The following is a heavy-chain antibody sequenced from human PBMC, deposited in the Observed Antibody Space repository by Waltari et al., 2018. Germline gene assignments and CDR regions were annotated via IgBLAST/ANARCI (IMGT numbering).Heavy chain of an antibody. D-gene: IGHD5-18*01. CDR2: IKQDGSEK. Sequence: RYWMTWVRQAPGKGLEWVANIKQDGSEKYYVDSVKGRFTISRDNAKNSLYLQMNSLRAEDTAVYYCARDPMAYSYVPWYFDYWGQGALVTVSS. CDR1: RYW. CDR3: ARDPMAYSYVPWYFDY. J-gene: IGHJ4*02. V-gene: IGHV3-7*01.